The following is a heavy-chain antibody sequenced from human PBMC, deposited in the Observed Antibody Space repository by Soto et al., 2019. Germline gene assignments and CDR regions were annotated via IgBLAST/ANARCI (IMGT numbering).Heavy chain of an antibody. J-gene: IGHJ4*02. CDR1: GNSISSGDHY. CDR3: VREVTMIRGVIIAPYFDY. CDR2: IHHSGNT. Sequence: QVQLQESGPGLIKPSQTLSLTCTVSGNSISSGDHYWSWIRQPPGKGLEWVGFIHHSGNTYYSPYLQSRPIISVDTSKNQFSVRLNDVSAADTAVYYCVREVTMIRGVIIAPYFDYWRQVTQATVAS. D-gene: IGHD3-10*01. V-gene: IGHV4-30-4*01.